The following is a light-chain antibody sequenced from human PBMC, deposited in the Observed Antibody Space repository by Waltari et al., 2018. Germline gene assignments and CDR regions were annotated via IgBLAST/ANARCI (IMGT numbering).Light chain of an antibody. Sequence: EIVLTQSPGTLSLSPGERATLSCRASQSVSRALAWYQQNPGQASRLLIYGASNRATGIPDRFSGSGSGTDFSLIISRLEPEDFAVYYCQHYVSLPVTFGQGTKVEIK. CDR3: QHYVSLPVT. J-gene: IGKJ1*01. CDR2: GAS. V-gene: IGKV3-20*01. CDR1: QSVSRA.